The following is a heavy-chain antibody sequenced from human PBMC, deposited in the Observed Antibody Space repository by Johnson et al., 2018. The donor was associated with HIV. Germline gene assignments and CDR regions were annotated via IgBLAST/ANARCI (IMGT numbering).Heavy chain of an antibody. J-gene: IGHJ3*02. D-gene: IGHD1-26*01. CDR3: ARGPPLQWELRGNAFDI. CDR2: IGTAGDT. V-gene: IGHV3-13*01. Sequence: VLLVESGGGLVQPGGSLRLSCAASGFTVSSNYMSWVRQAPGKGLEWVSVIGTAGDTYYPGSLKGRFTISRENAKNSLYLQMNSLRAGDTAVYYCARGPPLQWELRGNAFDIWGQVTMVTVSS. CDR1: GFTVSSNY.